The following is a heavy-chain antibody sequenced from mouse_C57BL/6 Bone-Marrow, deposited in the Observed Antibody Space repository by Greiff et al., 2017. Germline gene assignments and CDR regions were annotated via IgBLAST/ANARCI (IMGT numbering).Heavy chain of an antibody. CDR2: IHPSDSDT. CDR1: GYTFTSYW. V-gene: IGHV1-74*01. CDR3: ARPYYYGSSYVGFAY. J-gene: IGHJ3*01. D-gene: IGHD1-1*01. Sequence: QVQLQQPGAELVKPGASVKVSCKASGYTFTSYWMHWVKQRPGQGLEWIGRIHPSDSDTNYNQKFKGKATLTVDKSSSTAYMQLSSLTSEDSAVYYCARPYYYGSSYVGFAYWGQGTLVTVSA.